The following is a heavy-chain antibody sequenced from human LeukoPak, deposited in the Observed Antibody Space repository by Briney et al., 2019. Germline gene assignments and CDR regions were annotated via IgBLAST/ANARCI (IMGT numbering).Heavy chain of an antibody. CDR1: GFTFSSYA. J-gene: IGHJ4*02. V-gene: IGHV3-30-3*01. D-gene: IGHD3-22*01. CDR3: ARGFDSRFFDY. CDR2: ISYDGSNK. Sequence: PGRSLRLSCAASGFTFSSYAMHWVRQAPGKGLEWVAVISYDGSNKYYADSVKGRFTISRDNSKNTLYLQMNSLRAEDTAVYYCARGFDSRFFDYWGQGTLVTVSS.